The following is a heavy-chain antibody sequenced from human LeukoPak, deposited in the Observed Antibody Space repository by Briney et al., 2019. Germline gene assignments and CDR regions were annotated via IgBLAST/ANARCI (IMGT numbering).Heavy chain of an antibody. Sequence: GGSLRLSRTASGFAFSVYGMHWVRQAPGKGLEWVAVISNDGSNKYYADSVKSRFTISRDNSKSTLYLHMNSLRAEDTAVYYCAKGLPGAGQRGYFDYWGQGTLVTVSS. J-gene: IGHJ4*02. CDR3: AKGLPGAGQRGYFDY. D-gene: IGHD3-10*01. V-gene: IGHV3-30*18. CDR2: ISNDGSNK. CDR1: GFAFSVYG.